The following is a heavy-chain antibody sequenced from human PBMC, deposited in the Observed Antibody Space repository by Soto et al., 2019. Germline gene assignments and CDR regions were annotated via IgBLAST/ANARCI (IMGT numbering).Heavy chain of an antibody. D-gene: IGHD5-12*01. J-gene: IGHJ6*02. CDR1: GGTFNNYP. CDR3: ARGRGYSGDDHYYYFDMDV. CDR2: SIPIFGTA. V-gene: IGHV1-69*01. Sequence: QVQLVQSGAEVKKPGSSVKVSCKASGGTFNNYPITWVRQAPGEGLEWMGGSIPIFGTANYAQKFQGRVTISVDESTSTAYMELSSLRSEDTAEYYCARGRGYSGDDHYYYFDMDVWGQGTTVTVSS.